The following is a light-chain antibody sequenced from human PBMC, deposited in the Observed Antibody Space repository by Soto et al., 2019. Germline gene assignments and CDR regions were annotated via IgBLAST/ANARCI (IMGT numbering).Light chain of an antibody. CDR3: LHDYNYPQT. CDR2: NAS. J-gene: IGKJ1*01. CDR1: QGIRSD. Sequence: IQMTQSPSSSSASVGDRVTITCRTSQGIRSDLGWYQQKPGEVPRLLIYNASTLQSGVPSRFSGSASGAVFTLTISSLQPEDSATYYCLHDYNYPQTFGQGTKVEIK. V-gene: IGKV1-6*01.